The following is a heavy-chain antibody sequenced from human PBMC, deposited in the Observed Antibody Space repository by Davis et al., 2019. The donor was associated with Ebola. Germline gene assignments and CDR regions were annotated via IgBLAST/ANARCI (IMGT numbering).Heavy chain of an antibody. J-gene: IGHJ6*04. D-gene: IGHD3-22*01. CDR3: ARGFRATMIVVVNYYYGMDV. Sequence: MPSETLSLTCTVSGYSISSGYYWGWIRQPPGKGLEWIGSIYHSGSTNYNPSLKSRVTISVDTSKNQFSLKLSSVTAADTAVYYCARGFRATMIVVVNYYYGMDVWGKGTTVTVSS. CDR2: IYHSGST. CDR1: GYSISSGYY. V-gene: IGHV4-38-2*02.